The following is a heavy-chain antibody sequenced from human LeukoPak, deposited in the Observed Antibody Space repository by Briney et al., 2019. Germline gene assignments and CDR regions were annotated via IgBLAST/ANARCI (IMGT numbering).Heavy chain of an antibody. Sequence: GASVKVSCKASGGTFSSYAISWVRQAPGQGLEWMGGIIPIFGTANYAQKFQDRVTITADKSTSTAYMELSSLRSEDTAVYYCARGRGYSYGFFDYWGQGTLVTVSS. V-gene: IGHV1-69*06. CDR2: IIPIFGTA. CDR1: GGTFSSYA. J-gene: IGHJ4*02. CDR3: ARGRGYSYGFFDY. D-gene: IGHD5-18*01.